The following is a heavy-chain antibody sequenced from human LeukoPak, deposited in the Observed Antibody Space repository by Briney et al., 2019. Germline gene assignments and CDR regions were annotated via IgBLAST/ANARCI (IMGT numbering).Heavy chain of an antibody. Sequence: KASETLSLTCTVSGGSISSYYWSWIRQPAGKLLEWIGRIYTSGSTNYNPSLKSRVIMSVDMSKTQFSLKLSSVTAADTAVYYCARSGGDYGYNWFDPWGQGTLVTVSS. CDR3: ARSGGDYGYNWFDP. J-gene: IGHJ5*02. V-gene: IGHV4-4*07. CDR2: IYTSGST. CDR1: GGSISSYY. D-gene: IGHD4-17*01.